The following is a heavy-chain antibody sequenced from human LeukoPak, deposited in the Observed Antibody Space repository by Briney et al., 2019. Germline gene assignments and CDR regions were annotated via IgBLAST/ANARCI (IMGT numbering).Heavy chain of an antibody. Sequence: SETLSLTCTVSGGSISSYYWSWIRQPAGKGLEWIGRIYTSGSTNYNPSLKSRVTMSVDASKNQFSLKLSSVTAADTAVYYGARVPDCSSTSCYGADWYFDLWGRGTLVTVSS. V-gene: IGHV4-4*07. CDR1: GGSISSYY. J-gene: IGHJ2*01. CDR2: IYTSGST. CDR3: ARVPDCSSTSCYGADWYFDL. D-gene: IGHD2-2*01.